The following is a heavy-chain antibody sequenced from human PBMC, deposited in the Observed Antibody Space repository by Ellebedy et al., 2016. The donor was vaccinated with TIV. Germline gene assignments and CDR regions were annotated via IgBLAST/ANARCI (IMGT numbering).Heavy chain of an antibody. Sequence: GESLKISCAASGFTFSNAWMNWVRQAPGKGLEWVARIKSKTDGGTTDYAAPVKGRFTVSRDDSKNTLYLQMNSLKTEDTAVYYCTTSSGWYKVFDYWGQGTLVTVSS. D-gene: IGHD6-19*01. J-gene: IGHJ4*02. CDR1: GFTFSNAW. CDR2: IKSKTDGGTT. V-gene: IGHV3-15*07. CDR3: TTSSGWYKVFDY.